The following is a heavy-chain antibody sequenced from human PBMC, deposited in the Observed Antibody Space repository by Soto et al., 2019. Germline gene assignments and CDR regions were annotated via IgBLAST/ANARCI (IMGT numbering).Heavy chain of an antibody. J-gene: IGHJ6*03. CDR3: AGDQGPNYMAV. CDR2: IGGRDGKS. V-gene: IGHV3-11*01. Sequence: QVQLVETGGGLVKPGGPLGLSCEASEFTFSASFRSWSPQIPGKGLEWLSYIGGRDGKSYYADSVRGRFTISRDNAKNSVYLLMNSLRAEDTAVYYCAGDQGPNYMAVWGKGTTVTVS. CDR1: EFTFSASF.